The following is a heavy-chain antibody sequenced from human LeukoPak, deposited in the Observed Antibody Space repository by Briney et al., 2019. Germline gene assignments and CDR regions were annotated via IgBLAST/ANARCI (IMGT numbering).Heavy chain of an antibody. D-gene: IGHD6-19*01. Sequence: SQTLSLTCAISGDSVSSNSAAWNWIRQCPSRGLEWLGRTYYRSKWYNDYAVSVKSRITINPDTSKNQFSLQLNSVTPEDTAVYYCARGWGAVAGPFDYWGQGTLVTVSS. CDR3: ARGWGAVAGPFDY. CDR2: TYYRSKWYN. CDR1: GDSVSSNSAA. V-gene: IGHV6-1*01. J-gene: IGHJ4*02.